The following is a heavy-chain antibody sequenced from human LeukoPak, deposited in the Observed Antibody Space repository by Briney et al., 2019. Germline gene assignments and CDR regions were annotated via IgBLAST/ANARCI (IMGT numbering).Heavy chain of an antibody. D-gene: IGHD1-26*01. Sequence: SETLSLTCTVSGGSISTSRHFWAWIRQPPGKGLEWIATIYYSGTTYYNPSLKSRVTISVDTSKNQFSLKLSSVTAADTAVYYCTITSGFYSGYVDYWGQGTLVTVSS. CDR3: TITSGFYSGYVDY. J-gene: IGHJ4*02. V-gene: IGHV4-39*07. CDR1: GGSISTSRHF. CDR2: IYYSGTT.